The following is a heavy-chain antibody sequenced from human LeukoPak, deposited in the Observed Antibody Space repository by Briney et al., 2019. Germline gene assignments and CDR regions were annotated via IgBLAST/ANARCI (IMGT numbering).Heavy chain of an antibody. Sequence: SETLSLTCSVSGGSMSSYYWSWIRQSPGKGLECIGHIYYTGSPTYNPSLKSRVTISVDTSKTHFSLKLTSVNAADTAVYYCARDRSGSYYDAFDIWGQGTMVTVSS. CDR1: GGSMSSYY. D-gene: IGHD1-26*01. CDR3: ARDRSGSYYDAFDI. CDR2: IYYTGSP. V-gene: IGHV4-59*01. J-gene: IGHJ3*02.